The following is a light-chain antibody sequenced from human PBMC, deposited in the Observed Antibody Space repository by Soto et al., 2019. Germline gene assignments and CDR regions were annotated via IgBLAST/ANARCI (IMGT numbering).Light chain of an antibody. CDR3: QQYDNLPIT. CDR1: QDIGND. Sequence: DIQMTQSPSSLSASVGDGVTITCQASQDIGNDLNWYQQKPGKAPKLLIYDAAILETGVPSRFSGSGSGADFSFAISTLQPEDFATYYCQQYDNLPITFGQGTRLEIK. V-gene: IGKV1-33*01. CDR2: DAA. J-gene: IGKJ5*01.